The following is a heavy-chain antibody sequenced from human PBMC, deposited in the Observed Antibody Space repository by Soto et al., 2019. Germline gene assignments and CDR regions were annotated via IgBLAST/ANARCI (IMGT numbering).Heavy chain of an antibody. CDR3: ARGPRASSGGTGAY. CDR1: GFSFDSYW. D-gene: IGHD2-2*01. J-gene: IGHJ1*01. Sequence: EVQLVESGGGLVQPGGSLRLSCAASGFSFDSYWMHWVRQAPGQGPVCVSRIDYDGTTTNYADSVKGRFTISRDNAKNTLYLQMNSLRPEDTAVYYCARGPRASSGGTGAYWGQGTLVTVSS. CDR2: IDYDGTTT. V-gene: IGHV3-74*01.